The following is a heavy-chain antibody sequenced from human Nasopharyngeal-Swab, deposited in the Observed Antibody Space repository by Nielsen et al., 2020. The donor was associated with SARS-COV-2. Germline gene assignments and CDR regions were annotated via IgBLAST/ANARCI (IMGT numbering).Heavy chain of an antibody. J-gene: IGHJ4*02. Sequence: GESLKISCAASGFTFSNAWMSWVRQAPGKGLEWVGRIKRKSDGGTTDYAAPVKGRFTISRDDSKNTLYLQMNSLKTEDTAVYYCTTDSSGYVNYWGQGTLVTVSS. CDR1: GFTFSNAW. V-gene: IGHV3-15*01. D-gene: IGHD5-12*01. CDR2: IKRKSDGGTT. CDR3: TTDSSGYVNY.